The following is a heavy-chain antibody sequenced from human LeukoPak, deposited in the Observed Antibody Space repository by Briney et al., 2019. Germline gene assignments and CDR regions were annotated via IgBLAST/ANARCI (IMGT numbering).Heavy chain of an antibody. J-gene: IGHJ4*02. CDR1: GYTFSDYF. D-gene: IGHD5-18*01. V-gene: IGHV1-2*02. Sequence: GASVKVSCKASGYTFSDYFMHWVRQAPGQGLEWMGWINPNSGGTNYAQKFQGRVTMTRDTSISTAYIELNRLISDDTAVYYCAREAAMVHFDYWGQGTLVTVSS. CDR3: AREAAMVHFDY. CDR2: INPNSGGT.